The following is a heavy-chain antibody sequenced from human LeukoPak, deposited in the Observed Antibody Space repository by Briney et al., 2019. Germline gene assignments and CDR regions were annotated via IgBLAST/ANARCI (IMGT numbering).Heavy chain of an antibody. V-gene: IGHV1-2*05. CDR1: GYTFTGYY. CDR2: INPNSGGT. J-gene: IGHJ4*02. CDR3: AREPGTYYDFWSGYTSRDAGDY. D-gene: IGHD3-3*01. Sequence: GASVKVSCKTSGYTFTGYYMHWVRQAPGQGLEWMGRINPNSGGTNYAQKIQGRVTMTMDTSISTAYMELSRLRSDDTGVYYCAREPGTYYDFWSGYTSRDAGDYWGQGTLVTVSS.